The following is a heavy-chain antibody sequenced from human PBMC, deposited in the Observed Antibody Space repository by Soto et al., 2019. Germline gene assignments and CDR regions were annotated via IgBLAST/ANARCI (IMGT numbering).Heavy chain of an antibody. CDR1: GFTFSSYW. J-gene: IGHJ4*02. CDR3: ARGSSYDNSGYDY. CDR2: IKQDGSET. D-gene: IGHD3-22*01. Sequence: PGGSLRLSCAASGFTFSSYWMSWVRQAPGKGLEWVANIKQDGSETYYADSVKGRFTISRDNAKKSLYLQMSSLRTDDTALYYCARGSSYDNSGYDYWGQGTLVTVSS. V-gene: IGHV3-7*01.